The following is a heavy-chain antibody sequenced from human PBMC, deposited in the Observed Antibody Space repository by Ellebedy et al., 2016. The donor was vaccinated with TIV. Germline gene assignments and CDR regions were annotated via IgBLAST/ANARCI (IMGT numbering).Heavy chain of an antibody. D-gene: IGHD4-17*01. CDR1: GFSFRNYW. CDR3: ARRGSYGDYAVQVNNWFDR. Sequence: GESLKISCAASGFSFRNYWMGWVRQAPGKGLEWVANIYQNGGEKYYVDSVKGRFTISRDNAKNSLYLQLKSLRVEDTAFYYCARRGSYGDYAVQVNNWFDRWGQGTLVTV. CDR2: IYQNGGEK. J-gene: IGHJ5*02. V-gene: IGHV3-7*01.